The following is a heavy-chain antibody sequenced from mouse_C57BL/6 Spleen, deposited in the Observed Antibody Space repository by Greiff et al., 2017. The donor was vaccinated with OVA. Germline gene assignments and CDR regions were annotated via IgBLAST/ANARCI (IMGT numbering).Heavy chain of an antibody. J-gene: IGHJ4*01. V-gene: IGHV1-80*01. CDR1: GYAFSSYW. CDR2: IYPGDGDT. CDR3: ARSNYYGSSVYAMDY. D-gene: IGHD1-1*01. Sequence: QVQLQQSGAELVKPGASVKISCKASGYAFSSYWMNWVKQRPGKGLEWIGQIYPGDGDTNYNGKFKGKATLTADKSSSTAYMQLSSLTSEDSSVYFCARSNYYGSSVYAMDYWGQGTSVTVSS.